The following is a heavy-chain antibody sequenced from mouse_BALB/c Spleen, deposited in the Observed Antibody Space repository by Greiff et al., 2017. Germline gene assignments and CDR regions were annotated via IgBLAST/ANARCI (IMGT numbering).Heavy chain of an antibody. CDR2: IWTGGGT. J-gene: IGHJ3*01. V-gene: IGHV2-9-2*01. Sequence: QVQLKESGPGLVAPSQSLSITCTVSGFSLTSYDISWIRQPPGKGLEWLGVIWTGGGTNYNSAFMSRLSISKDNSKSQVFLKMNSLQTDDTAIYYCVRGGYLFAYWGQGTLVTVSA. D-gene: IGHD2-3*01. CDR3: VRGGYLFAY. CDR1: GFSLTSYD.